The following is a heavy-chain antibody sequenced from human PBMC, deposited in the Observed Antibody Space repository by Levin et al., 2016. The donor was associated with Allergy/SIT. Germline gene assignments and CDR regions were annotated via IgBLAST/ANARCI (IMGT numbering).Heavy chain of an antibody. CDR2: ISSSSSYI. CDR3: ARVSDSPSRLWLDVGYYYMDV. CDR1: GFTFSSYS. V-gene: IGHV3-21*01. J-gene: IGHJ6*03. D-gene: IGHD6-19*01. Sequence: GESLKISCAASGFTFSSYSMNWVRQAPGKGLEWVSSISSSSSYIYYADSVKGRFAISRDNAKNSLYLQMNSLRAEDTAVYYCARVSDSPSRLWLDVGYYYMDVWGKGTTVTVSS.